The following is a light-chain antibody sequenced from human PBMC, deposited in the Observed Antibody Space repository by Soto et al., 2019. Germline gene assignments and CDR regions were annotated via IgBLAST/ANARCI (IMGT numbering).Light chain of an antibody. Sequence: QLVLTQPASVSGSPGQSITISCTGTSSDVGAYNYVSWYQQHPGKAPKLMLYEVNSRPSGVSSRFPGSKSGNTASLTISGLQGEDEADYYCTSFTGSSTPVVFGGGTKVTVL. CDR2: EVN. CDR1: SSDVGAYNY. CDR3: TSFTGSSTPVV. V-gene: IGLV2-14*01. J-gene: IGLJ2*01.